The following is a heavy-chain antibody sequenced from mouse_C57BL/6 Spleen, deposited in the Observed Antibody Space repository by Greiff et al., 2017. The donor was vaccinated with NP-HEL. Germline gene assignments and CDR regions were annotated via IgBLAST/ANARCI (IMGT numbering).Heavy chain of an antibody. V-gene: IGHV1-78*01. D-gene: IGHD2-3*01. CDR2: IYPRDGST. Sequence: VQLQQSDAELVKPGASVKISCKVSGYTFTDHTIHWMKQRPEQGLEWIGYIYPRDGSTKYNEKFKGKATLTADKSSSTAYMQLNSLTSEDSAVYFCARNIYDGYYDYAMDYWGQGTSVTVSS. CDR1: GYTFTDHT. CDR3: ARNIYDGYYDYAMDY. J-gene: IGHJ4*01.